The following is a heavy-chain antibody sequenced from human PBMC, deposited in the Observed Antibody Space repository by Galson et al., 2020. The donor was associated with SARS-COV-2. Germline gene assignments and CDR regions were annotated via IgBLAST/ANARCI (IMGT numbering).Heavy chain of an antibody. Sequence: SETLSLTCIVSGYSISSGYYWGWIRQPPGKGLEWIGSIYHSGSTSYNPSLKSRVTVSIDTSKNQFSLKLTSVTAADTAVYYCARQLPRDGYNPYYFDYWGQGTLVTVSS. V-gene: IGHV4-38-2*02. D-gene: IGHD5-12*01. CDR1: GYSISSGYY. CDR3: ARQLPRDGYNPYYFDY. J-gene: IGHJ4*02. CDR2: IYHSGST.